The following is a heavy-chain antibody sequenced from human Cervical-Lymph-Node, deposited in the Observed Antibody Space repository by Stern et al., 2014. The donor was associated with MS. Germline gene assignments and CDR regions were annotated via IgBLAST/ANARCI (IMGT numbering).Heavy chain of an antibody. CDR2: ISSSSSYI. V-gene: IGHV3-21*01. CDR1: GFTFSSYS. J-gene: IGHJ6*02. CDR3: ARDAVYGMDV. Sequence: EVQLVESGGGLVQPGGSLRLSCAASGFTFSSYSLNWVRQAPGTGLEWVSSISSSSSYIYYADSVKGRFTISRDNAKNSLYLQMNSLRAEDTAVYYCARDAVYGMDVWGQGTTVTVSS.